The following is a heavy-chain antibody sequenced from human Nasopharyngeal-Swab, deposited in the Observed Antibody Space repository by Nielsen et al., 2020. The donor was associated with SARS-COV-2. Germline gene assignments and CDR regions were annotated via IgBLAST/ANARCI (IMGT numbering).Heavy chain of an antibody. V-gene: IGHV1-46*01. Sequence: ASVKVSCRASGYTFTSFYMHWVRQPPRQGLEWMGIINPSGGSTSYAQKFQGRVTMTRDTSTSTVYMELSSLRSEDPAVYYCARDRGVNDYVWGSYRKSDAFDIWGQGTMVTVSS. CDR1: GYTFTSFY. D-gene: IGHD3-16*02. J-gene: IGHJ3*02. CDR2: INPSGGST. CDR3: ARDRGVNDYVWGSYRKSDAFDI.